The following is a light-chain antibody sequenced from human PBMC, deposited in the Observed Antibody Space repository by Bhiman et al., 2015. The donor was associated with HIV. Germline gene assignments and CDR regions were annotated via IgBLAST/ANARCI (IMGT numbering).Light chain of an antibody. J-gene: IGLJ2*01. CDR3: NSRDSSGNHVV. V-gene: IGLV3-19*01. CDR1: SLRNYY. CDR2: GKN. Sequence: SSELTQDPAVSVALGQTVRITCQGDSLRNYYASWYQQKPGQAPVLVIYGKNNRPSGIPDRFSGSSSGNTASLTITGSQAEDEADYYCNSRDSSGNHVVFGRRDQADRP.